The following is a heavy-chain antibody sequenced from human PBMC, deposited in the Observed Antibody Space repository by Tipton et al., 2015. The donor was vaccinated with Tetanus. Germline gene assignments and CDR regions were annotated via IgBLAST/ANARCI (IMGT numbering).Heavy chain of an antibody. V-gene: IGHV4-39*01. Sequence: TLSLTCTASGGSISSYTSYWGWLRQAPGKGLEWIATVYYSGGTYYNPSLKSRVTISVDTSKNQFSLELASVTAADTAVYYCARNTSSSPWFDPWGQGTLVTVSS. D-gene: IGHD6-6*01. CDR1: GGSISSYTSY. CDR2: VYYSGGT. CDR3: ARNTSSSPWFDP. J-gene: IGHJ5*02.